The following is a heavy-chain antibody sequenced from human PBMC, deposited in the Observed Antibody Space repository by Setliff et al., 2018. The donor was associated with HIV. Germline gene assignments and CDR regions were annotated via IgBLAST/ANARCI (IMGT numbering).Heavy chain of an antibody. Sequence: AVKVSCKASGGTFNTYAMNWVRQAPGQGLEWMGGIIPILNVAKYPQKFHGRVTITADKSTSTVYMELSSLRSEDTAMYYCARVLKGYSSSYEAFDIWGQGTKVTVSS. V-gene: IGHV1-69*10. CDR3: ARVLKGYSSSYEAFDI. CDR2: IIPILNVA. D-gene: IGHD6-13*01. J-gene: IGHJ3*02. CDR1: GGTFNTYA.